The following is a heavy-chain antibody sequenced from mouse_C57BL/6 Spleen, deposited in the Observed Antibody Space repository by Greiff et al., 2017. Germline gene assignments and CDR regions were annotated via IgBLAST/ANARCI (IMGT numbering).Heavy chain of an antibody. D-gene: IGHD2-13*01. V-gene: IGHV1-50*01. CDR1: GYTFTSYW. Sequence: QVQLQQPGAELVKPGASVKLSCKASGYTFTSYWMQWVKQRPGQGLEWIGEIDPSDSYTNYNQKFKGKATLTVDTSSSTAYMQLSSLTSEDSAVYYCARNDGDPHYYVMDYWGQGTSQTVSP. J-gene: IGHJ4*01. CDR2: IDPSDSYT. CDR3: ARNDGDPHYYVMDY.